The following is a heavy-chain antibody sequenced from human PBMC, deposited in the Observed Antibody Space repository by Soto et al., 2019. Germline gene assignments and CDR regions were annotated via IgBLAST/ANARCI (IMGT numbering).Heavy chain of an antibody. CDR1: GFTFSSYA. J-gene: IGHJ6*02. CDR3: AKFGSSWPEPRTYYYYGMDV. Sequence: GGSLRLSCAASGFTFSSYAMSWVRQAPGKGLEWVSAISGSGGSTYYADSVKGRFTISRDNSKNTLYLQMNSLRAEDTAVYYCAKFGSSWPEPRTYYYYGMDVWGQGTTVTVYS. CDR2: ISGSGGST. V-gene: IGHV3-23*01. D-gene: IGHD6-13*01.